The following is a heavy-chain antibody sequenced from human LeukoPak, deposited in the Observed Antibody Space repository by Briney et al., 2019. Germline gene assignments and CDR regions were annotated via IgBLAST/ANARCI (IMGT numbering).Heavy chain of an antibody. CDR2: IYYGGST. CDR1: GGSISSGGYY. V-gene: IGHV4-31*03. Sequence: SETLSLTCTVSGGSISSGGYYWSWIRQHPGKGLEWIGYIYYGGSTYYNPSLKSRVTISVDTSKNQFSLKLSSVTAADTAVYYCARAGGGVYDSSEMGFDPWGQGTLVTVSS. J-gene: IGHJ5*02. CDR3: ARAGGGVYDSSEMGFDP. D-gene: IGHD3-22*01.